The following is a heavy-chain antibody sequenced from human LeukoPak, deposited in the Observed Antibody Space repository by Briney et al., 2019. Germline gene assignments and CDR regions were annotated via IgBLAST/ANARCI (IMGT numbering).Heavy chain of an antibody. CDR2: ISGSGGST. Sequence: GGSLRLSCAASGFTFSSYAMSWVRQAPGKGLEWVSAISGSGGSTYYADSVKGRFTISRDNSKNTLYLQMNSLRAEDTAVYYCARYGSGSYWNYYSGMDVWGQGTTVTVSS. CDR3: ARYGSGSYWNYYSGMDV. V-gene: IGHV3-23*01. D-gene: IGHD3-10*01. CDR1: GFTFSSYA. J-gene: IGHJ6*02.